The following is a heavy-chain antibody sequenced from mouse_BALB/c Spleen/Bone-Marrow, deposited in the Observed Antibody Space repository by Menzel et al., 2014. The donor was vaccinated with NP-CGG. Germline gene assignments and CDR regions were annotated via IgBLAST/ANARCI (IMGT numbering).Heavy chain of an antibody. J-gene: IGHJ3*01. Sequence: VHLVESGAELVRPGTSVKVSCKASGYAFTNYLIDWVKQRPGRGLEWIGMINPGSAGTNYNEKFKGKATLTADKSSSTAYMQLSSLTSDDSAVYFCARELPRGFAYWGQGTLVTVSA. V-gene: IGHV1-54*03. CDR2: INPGSAGT. CDR1: GYAFTNYL. CDR3: ARELPRGFAY. D-gene: IGHD1-1*01.